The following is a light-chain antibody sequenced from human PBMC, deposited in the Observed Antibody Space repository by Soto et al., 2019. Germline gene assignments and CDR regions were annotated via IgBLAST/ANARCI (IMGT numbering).Light chain of an antibody. J-gene: IGLJ1*01. Sequence: QSVLTQPPSASGSPGQSVTIYCTGTSSDIGAYNSVSWYQYYPGKAPKLIIYEVTKRPSGVPTRFSGSKSDNTASLTVSGLQADDEADYYCSSQAASNCFVFGTGTKLTVL. CDR1: SSDIGAYNS. CDR2: EVT. V-gene: IGLV2-8*01. CDR3: SSQAASNCFV.